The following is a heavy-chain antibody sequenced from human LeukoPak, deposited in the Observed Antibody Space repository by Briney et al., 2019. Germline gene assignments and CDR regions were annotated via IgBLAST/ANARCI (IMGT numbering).Heavy chain of an antibody. CDR1: GGTFSSYA. CDR2: IIPIFGTA. Sequence: ASVKVSCKASGGTFSSYAISWVRQAPGQGLEWMGGIIPIFGTANYAQKFQGRVTMTEDTSTDTAYMELSSLRSEDTAVYYCATWPPSSSWYLYYWGQGTLVTVSS. D-gene: IGHD6-13*01. J-gene: IGHJ4*02. CDR3: ATWPPSSSWYLYY. V-gene: IGHV1-69*06.